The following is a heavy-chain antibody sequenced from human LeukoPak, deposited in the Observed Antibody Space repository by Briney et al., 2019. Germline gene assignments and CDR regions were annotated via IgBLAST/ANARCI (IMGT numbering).Heavy chain of an antibody. J-gene: IGHJ4*02. Sequence: GGSLRLSCAASGFTFSSYGMQWVRQAPGKGLEWVAVISYDGSNKHYADSVKGRFTISRDNSKNTLYLQMNSLRSDDTAVYYCARESGYCSSTSCLPFDYWGQGTLVTVSS. CDR3: ARESGYCSSTSCLPFDY. CDR1: GFTFSSYG. D-gene: IGHD2-2*01. V-gene: IGHV3-30*03. CDR2: ISYDGSNK.